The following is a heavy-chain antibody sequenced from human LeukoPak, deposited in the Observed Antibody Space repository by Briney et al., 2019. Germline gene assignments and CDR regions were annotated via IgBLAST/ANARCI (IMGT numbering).Heavy chain of an antibody. Sequence: SETLSLTCTVSGGSITTYYWSWIRQPPGKGLEWIGYISYSGSTNYNPSLKSRVTMSLDTSKNQFSLRLSSVTAADTAVYYCASQESRYSIAASETWGQGTLVTVSS. CDR1: GGSITTYY. D-gene: IGHD6-13*01. J-gene: IGHJ5*02. V-gene: IGHV4-59*08. CDR2: ISYSGST. CDR3: ASQESRYSIAASET.